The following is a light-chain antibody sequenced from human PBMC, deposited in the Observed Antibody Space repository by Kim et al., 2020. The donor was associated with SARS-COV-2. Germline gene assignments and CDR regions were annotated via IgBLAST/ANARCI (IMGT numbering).Light chain of an antibody. CDR3: NSRDSNDNVV. V-gene: IGLV3-19*01. CDR1: GLRSYY. CDR2: GKN. Sequence: ALGHTVRITCQGDGLRSYYATWYQQKPGQAPILVIYGKNNRPSGIPDRFSGSSSGNTASLTITGTQAGDEADYYCNSRDSNDNVVFGGGTQLTVL. J-gene: IGLJ2*01.